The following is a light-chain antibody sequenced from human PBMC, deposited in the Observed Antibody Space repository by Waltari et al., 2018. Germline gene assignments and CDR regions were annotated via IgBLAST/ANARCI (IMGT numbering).Light chain of an antibody. CDR1: QTINRF. CDR3: QQSYTSPWT. V-gene: IGKV1-39*01. Sequence: IQMTQSPSSLSASVGARATITCRASQTINRFLNWYQQKPGKAPRLLIYAASNFHSGLPSRFSGSGFGTDFTLTFSGLQPEDFATYYCQQSYTSPWTFGQATKVEIK. J-gene: IGKJ1*01. CDR2: AAS.